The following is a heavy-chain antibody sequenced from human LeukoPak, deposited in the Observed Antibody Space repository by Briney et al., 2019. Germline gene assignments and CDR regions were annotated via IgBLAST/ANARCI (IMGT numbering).Heavy chain of an antibody. Sequence: NPSQTLSLTCTVSGGSISSISYYWGWIRQPPGKGLEWIGSIYYSGSTYYNPSLKSRVTISVDTSKNQFSLKLSSVTAADTAIYYCARVRRRAANDYWGQGALVTVFS. V-gene: IGHV4-39*07. CDR1: GGSISSISYY. CDR3: ARVRRRAANDY. CDR2: IYYSGST. D-gene: IGHD2-15*01. J-gene: IGHJ4*02.